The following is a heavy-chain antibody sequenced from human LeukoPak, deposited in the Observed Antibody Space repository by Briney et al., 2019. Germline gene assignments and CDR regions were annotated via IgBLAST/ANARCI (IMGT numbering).Heavy chain of an antibody. CDR2: IYYSGST. CDR1: GGSISSGGYY. CDR3: ASGKYYYDSSGYYFDY. V-gene: IGHV4-31*11. J-gene: IGHJ4*02. Sequence: SGTLSLTCAVSGGSISSGGYYWSWIRQHPGKGLEWIGYIYYSGSTYYNPSLKSRVTISVDTSKNQFSLKLSSVTAADTAVYYCASGKYYYDSSGYYFDYWGQGTLVTVSS. D-gene: IGHD3-22*01.